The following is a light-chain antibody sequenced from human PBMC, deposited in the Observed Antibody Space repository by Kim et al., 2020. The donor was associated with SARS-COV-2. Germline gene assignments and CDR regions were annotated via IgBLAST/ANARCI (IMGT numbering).Light chain of an antibody. CDR3: HKYSSSPVT. CDR1: QSVSSSY. Sequence: EIVLTQSPGTLSLSPGERATLSCRASQSVSSSYLAWYQQKPGQAPRLLIYGASSRATGIPDRFSGSGSGTDFTLTINRLEPEDFAVYYCHKYSSSPVTFVPGT. J-gene: IGKJ3*01. V-gene: IGKV3-20*01. CDR2: GAS.